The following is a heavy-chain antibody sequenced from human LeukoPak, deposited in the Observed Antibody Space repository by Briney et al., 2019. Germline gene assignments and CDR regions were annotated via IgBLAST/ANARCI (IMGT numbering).Heavy chain of an antibody. J-gene: IGHJ4*02. V-gene: IGHV1-2*02. Sequence: ASVKVSCKASGYTFTRYALNWVRQAPGQGLEWMGWINPNSGGTNYAQKFQGRVTMTRDTSISTAYMELSRLRSDDTAVYYCARLRAGLYDYWGQGTLVTVSS. CDR2: INPNSGGT. CDR3: ARLRAGLYDY. CDR1: GYTFTRYA.